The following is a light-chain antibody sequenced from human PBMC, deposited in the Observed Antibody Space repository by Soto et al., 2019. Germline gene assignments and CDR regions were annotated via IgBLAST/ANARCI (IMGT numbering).Light chain of an antibody. CDR3: SSYTSSSTSVV. CDR1: SSDVGGYNY. V-gene: IGLV2-14*01. J-gene: IGLJ2*01. Sequence: QSALTQPASVSGSPGQSITISCTGTSSDVGGYNYVSWYQQHPGKAPKLMIYEVSYRPAGVSNRFSGSKSGNTASLTISGRQAEDEADYYCSSYTSSSTSVVFGGGTKLTVL. CDR2: EVS.